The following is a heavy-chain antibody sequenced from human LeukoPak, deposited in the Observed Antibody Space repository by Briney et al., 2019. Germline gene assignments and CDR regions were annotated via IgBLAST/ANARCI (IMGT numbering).Heavy chain of an antibody. CDR3: ARCLGDVDTAMVGLDY. D-gene: IGHD5-18*01. CDR1: GSTFTSYD. V-gene: IGHV1-18*01. J-gene: IGHJ4*02. Sequence: ASVKVSCKASGSTFTSYDITWVRQAPGQGLEWMGWISTYNGNTNYAQKLQGRVTMTTDTSTSTAYMELRSLKSDDTAVYYCARCLGDVDTAMVGLDYWGQGTLVTVSS. CDR2: ISTYNGNT.